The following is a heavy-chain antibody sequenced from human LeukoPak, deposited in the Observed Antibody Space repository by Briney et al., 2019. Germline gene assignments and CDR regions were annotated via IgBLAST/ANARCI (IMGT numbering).Heavy chain of an antibody. J-gene: IGHJ4*02. CDR2: IIPIFGTA. CDR3: ARVLTGRNFDY. Sequence: SVKVSCKASGYTFTGYYMHWVRQAPGQGLEWMGGIIPIFGTANYAQKFQGRVTITADKSTSTAYMELRSLRSDDTAVYYCARVLTGRNFDYWGQGTLVTVSS. D-gene: IGHD7-27*01. V-gene: IGHV1-69*06. CDR1: GYTFTGYY.